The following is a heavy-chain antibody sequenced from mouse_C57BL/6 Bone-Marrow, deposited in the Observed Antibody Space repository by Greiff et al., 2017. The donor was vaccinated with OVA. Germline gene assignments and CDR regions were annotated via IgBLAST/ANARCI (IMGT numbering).Heavy chain of an antibody. CDR2: ISYDGSN. CDR1: GYSITSGYY. J-gene: IGHJ4*01. CDR3: ARWSDGYAMDY. V-gene: IGHV3-6*01. Sequence: EVKLQESGPGLVKPSQSLSLTCSVTGYSITSGYYWNWIRQFPGNKLEWMGYISYDGSNNYNPSLKNRISITRDTSKNQFFLKLNSVTTEDTATYYCARWSDGYAMDYWGQGTSVTVSS.